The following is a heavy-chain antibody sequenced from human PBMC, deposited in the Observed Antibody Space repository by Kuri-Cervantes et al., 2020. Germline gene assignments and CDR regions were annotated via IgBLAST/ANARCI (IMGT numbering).Heavy chain of an antibody. CDR1: GFTFSNAW. V-gene: IGHV3-30*03. CDR2: ISYDGSNK. J-gene: IGHJ5*02. CDR3: ARGPYYDILIRQVGWFDP. Sequence: GESLKISCAASGFTFSNAWMSWVRQAPGKGLEWVAVISYDGSNKYYADSVKGRFTISRDNSKNTLYLQMNSLRDEDTAVYYCARGPYYDILIRQVGWFDPWGQGTLVTVSS. D-gene: IGHD3-9*01.